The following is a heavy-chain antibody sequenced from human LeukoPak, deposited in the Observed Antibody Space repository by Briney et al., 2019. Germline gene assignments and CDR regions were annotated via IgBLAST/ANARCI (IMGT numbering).Heavy chain of an antibody. D-gene: IGHD2-2*01. J-gene: IGHJ5*02. CDR1: GGSFSGYY. Sequence: SETLSLTCAVYGGSFSGYYWSWIRQPPGKGLEWIGEINHSGSTNYNPSLKSRVTISVDTSENQFSLKLSSVTAADTAVYYCARARGIVVVPAATERANWFDPWGQGTLVTVSS. CDR2: INHSGST. V-gene: IGHV4-34*01. CDR3: ARARGIVVVPAATERANWFDP.